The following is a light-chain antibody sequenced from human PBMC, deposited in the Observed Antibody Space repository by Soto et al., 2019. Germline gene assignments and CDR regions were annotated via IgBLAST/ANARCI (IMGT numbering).Light chain of an antibody. CDR3: QQYGASPLT. V-gene: IGKV3-20*01. J-gene: IGKJ4*01. CDR2: RAS. CDR1: QSVSSDY. Sequence: DIVLTQSPGTLSLSPGDRATLSCRASQSVSSDYVAWYQQKPGQTPNVLLYRASIRATGIPDRFSGSGSGTDFTLTISRLEPEDFAVYYCQQYGASPLTFGGGTKVEIK.